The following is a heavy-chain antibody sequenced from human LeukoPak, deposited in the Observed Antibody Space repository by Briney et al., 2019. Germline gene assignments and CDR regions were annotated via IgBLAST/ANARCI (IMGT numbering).Heavy chain of an antibody. CDR1: GFTFSSYA. D-gene: IGHD6-6*01. V-gene: IGHV3-30-3*01. CDR3: ATVGPASLDYYYYSHMDV. Sequence: GGSLRLSCAASGFTFSSYAMHWVRQAPGKGLEWVAVISYDGSNKYYADSVKGRFTISRDNSKNTLYLQMNGLRADDTAVYSCATVGPASLDYYYYSHMDVWGQGTTVTVSS. CDR2: ISYDGSNK. J-gene: IGHJ6*03.